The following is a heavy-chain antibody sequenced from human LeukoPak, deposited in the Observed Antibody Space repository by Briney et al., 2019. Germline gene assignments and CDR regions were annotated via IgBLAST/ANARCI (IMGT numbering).Heavy chain of an antibody. CDR3: ARGLRDEERHYGYYYMDV. Sequence: PDTLSLTCTVSGDSVSGYYGSWIRQPPGKGLEWIGYFYTSANTNYNPSLKSRVTMSVDTSKNQFSLKLTSVTAADTAVYYCARGLRDEERHYGYYYMDVWGKGTTVTVSS. J-gene: IGHJ6*03. V-gene: IGHV4-4*09. D-gene: IGHD3-22*01. CDR1: GDSVSGYY. CDR2: FYTSANT.